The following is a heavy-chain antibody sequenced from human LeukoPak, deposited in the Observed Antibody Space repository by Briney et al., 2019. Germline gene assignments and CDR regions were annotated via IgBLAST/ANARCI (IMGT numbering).Heavy chain of an antibody. CDR2: ISAYNGNT. J-gene: IGHJ6*03. V-gene: IGHV1-18*04. CDR1: GYTFTGYH. Sequence: ASVKVSCKASGYTFTGYHMHWVRQAPGQGLEWMGWISAYNGNTNYAQRLQGRVTMTTDTSTSTAYMELRSLRSDDTAVYYCARVGQPLRPPYYYYYYMDVWGKGTTVTVSS. CDR3: ARVGQPLRPPYYYYYYMDV. D-gene: IGHD4-17*01.